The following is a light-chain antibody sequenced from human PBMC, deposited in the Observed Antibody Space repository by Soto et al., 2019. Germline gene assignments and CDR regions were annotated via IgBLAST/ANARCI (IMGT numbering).Light chain of an antibody. CDR1: SSNIGAGYD. CDR3: QSYDSSLSGHVV. J-gene: IGLJ2*01. CDR2: GNS. V-gene: IGLV1-40*01. Sequence: HSVLTQPPSVSGALGQRVTISCTGSSSNIGAGYDVHWYQQLPGTAPKLLIYGNSNRPSGVPDRFSGSKSGTSASLAITGLQAEDEADYYCQSYDSSLSGHVVFGGGTNLTVL.